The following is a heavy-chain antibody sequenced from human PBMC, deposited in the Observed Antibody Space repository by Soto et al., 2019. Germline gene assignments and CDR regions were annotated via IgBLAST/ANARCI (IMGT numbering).Heavy chain of an antibody. CDR1: GFTFSNYA. Sequence: PGGSLRLSCAASGFTFSNYAMTWVRQAPGKWLEWVSAISSGGTYTDYADSVKGRFTLSRDNSKNMVYLQMNSLRAEDTAVYHCAKESSGYNYGFYNYFDYWGQGXLVTVSS. D-gene: IGHD5-18*01. CDR2: ISSGGTYT. J-gene: IGHJ4*02. CDR3: AKESSGYNYGFYNYFDY. V-gene: IGHV3-23*01.